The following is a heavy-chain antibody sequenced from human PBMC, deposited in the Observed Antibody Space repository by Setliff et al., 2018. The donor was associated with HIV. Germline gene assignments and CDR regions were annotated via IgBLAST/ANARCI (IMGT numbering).Heavy chain of an antibody. Sequence: SETLSLTCSVSGGSISGHYWGWVRQPPGKGLEWIGYMLSSGIAQYNSSLQSRVSMSADTSKNQFSLRLTSVTVADTAVYFCVRVFYDATDYYAPLFDYWGQGTLVTVSS. CDR2: MLSSGIA. CDR1: GGSISGHY. CDR3: VRVFYDATDYYAPLFDY. D-gene: IGHD3-22*01. V-gene: IGHV4-59*11. J-gene: IGHJ4*02.